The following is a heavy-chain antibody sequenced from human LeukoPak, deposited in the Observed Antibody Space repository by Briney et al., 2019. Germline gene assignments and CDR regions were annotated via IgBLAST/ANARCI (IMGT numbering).Heavy chain of an antibody. CDR2: ISYDGSNM. CDR1: GFTFSGYG. Sequence: GRSLRLSCAASGFTFSGYGMHWVRQAPGKGLEWMAVISYDGSNMHYADSVRGRFTISRDNSKNTLYLQMNSLRAEDTALYYCAKDKGSSSWLLDAFDIWGQGTMVTVSS. CDR3: AKDKGSSSWLLDAFDI. J-gene: IGHJ3*02. D-gene: IGHD6-13*01. V-gene: IGHV3-30*18.